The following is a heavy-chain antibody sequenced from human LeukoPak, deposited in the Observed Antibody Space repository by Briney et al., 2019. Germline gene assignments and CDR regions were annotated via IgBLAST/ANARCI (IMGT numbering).Heavy chain of an antibody. D-gene: IGHD1-1*01. V-gene: IGHV3-53*01. J-gene: IGHJ4*02. CDR3: ARGPPAGTFIDF. Sequence: PGGSLRLSCTASGFTVSHNYMHWVRQASGKGLEWVSVIHSGGSSYHADSVKGRFTISRDNSKNTVFLQLNSLRAEDTAVYYCARGPPAGTFIDFWGGETLVTVSS. CDR1: GFTVSHNY. CDR2: IHSGGSS.